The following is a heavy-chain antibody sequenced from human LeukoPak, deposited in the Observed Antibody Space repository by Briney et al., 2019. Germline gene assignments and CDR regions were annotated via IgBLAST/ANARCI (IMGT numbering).Heavy chain of an antibody. Sequence: SETLSLTCIVSGGSISVTNYYWGWIRQPPGKGLEWIGSIYYSGNTYYNSHLRSRLTMSVDTSKKQFSLKLSSVTAADTAVYYCARESSGWSTVPNWFDPWGQGTLVTVSS. CDR2: IYYSGNT. V-gene: IGHV4-39*02. CDR3: ARESSGWSTVPNWFDP. J-gene: IGHJ5*02. CDR1: GGSISVTNYY. D-gene: IGHD6-19*01.